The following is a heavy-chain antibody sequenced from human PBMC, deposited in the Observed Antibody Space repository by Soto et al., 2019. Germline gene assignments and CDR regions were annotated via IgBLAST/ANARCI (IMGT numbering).Heavy chain of an antibody. D-gene: IGHD2-2*01. CDR2: IIPILNSP. V-gene: IGHV1-69*13. J-gene: IGHJ6*02. CDR3: AREAPYCTSATCPKFYDMDA. CDR1: GGTFGSYA. Sequence: ASVKVSCKASGGTFGSYAITWVRRAPGQGLEWLGGIIPILNSPAYAQKFQARVVITADEITNTAYMELNSLRFDDTAVYYCAREAPYCTSATCPKFYDMDAWGQGTTFTVSS.